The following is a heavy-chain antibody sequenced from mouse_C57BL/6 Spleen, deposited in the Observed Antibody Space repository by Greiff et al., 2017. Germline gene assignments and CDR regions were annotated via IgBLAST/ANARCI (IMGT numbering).Heavy chain of an antibody. CDR1: GFSLTSYA. CDR3: ARTPHGYDYFDY. Sequence: VKLVESGPGLVAPSQSLSITCTVSGFSLTSYAISWVRQPPGKGLEWLGVIWTAGGTNYNSALKSRLSISKDNSKSQVVLKMNSLQTDDTARYYCARTPHGYDYFDYWGQGTTLTVSS. J-gene: IGHJ2*01. V-gene: IGHV2-9-1*01. D-gene: IGHD2-2*01. CDR2: IWTAGGT.